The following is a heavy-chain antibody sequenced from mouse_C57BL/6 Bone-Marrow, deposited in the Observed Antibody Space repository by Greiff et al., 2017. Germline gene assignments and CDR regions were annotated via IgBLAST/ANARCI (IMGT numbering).Heavy chain of an antibody. CDR3: ARSLYSGNYVGFAY. V-gene: IGHV1-39*01. J-gene: IGHJ3*01. CDR2: LNPNYGTT. Sequence: VQLQQSGPELVKPGASVKISCKASGYSFTDYNMNWVKQSNGKSLEWIGVLNPNYGTTSYNQKFKGKATLTVDQSSSTAYMQLNSLTSEDSAVYYCARSLYSGNYVGFAYWGQGTLVTVSA. D-gene: IGHD2-1*01. CDR1: GYSFTDYN.